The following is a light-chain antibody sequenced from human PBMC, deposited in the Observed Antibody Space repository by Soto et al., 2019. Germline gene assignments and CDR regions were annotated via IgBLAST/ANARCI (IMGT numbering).Light chain of an antibody. J-gene: IGKJ2*01. CDR3: QQSYSTPPYT. CDR1: QSISSY. CDR2: AAS. Sequence: DIQMTQSPSSLSASVGDRVTITCRASQSISSYLNWYQQKPGKAPKLLIYAASSLQSGVPSRFSGSGSGTAVSLSISSLQPEDFATYSCQQSYSTPPYTFGQGTKLEIK. V-gene: IGKV1-39*01.